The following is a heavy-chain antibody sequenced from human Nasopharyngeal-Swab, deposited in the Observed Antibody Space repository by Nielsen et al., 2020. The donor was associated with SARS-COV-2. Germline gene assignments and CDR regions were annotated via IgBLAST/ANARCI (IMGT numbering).Heavy chain of an antibody. CDR3: TTYGSGAFYV. J-gene: IGHJ3*01. CDR2: IRDSGTT. D-gene: IGHD4-17*01. Sequence: GESLKISCEASGFTFSNAWMTWVRQAPGKGLEWVGRIRDSGTTDYDAPVKGRFTISRDESRNTLYLQMNSLKTEDTAIYFCTTYGSGAFYVWGQGTMVTVSS. V-gene: IGHV3-15*01. CDR1: GFTFSNAW.